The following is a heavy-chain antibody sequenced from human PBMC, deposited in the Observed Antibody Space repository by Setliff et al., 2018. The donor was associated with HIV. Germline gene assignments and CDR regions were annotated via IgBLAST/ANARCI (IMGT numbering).Heavy chain of an antibody. CDR2: ISTKADCETT. CDR3: ATASLYYESRDYFTYYFDY. CDR1: GVVFSYAW. Sequence: GGSLRLSCAASGVVFSYAWMNWVRQAPGKGLEWVGRISTKADCETTDYATPVKGRFTISRDDSNNTLYLQMNSLRTEDTAVYFCATASLYYESRDYFTYYFDYWGQGTLVTVSS. V-gene: IGHV3-15*07. J-gene: IGHJ4*02. D-gene: IGHD3-22*01.